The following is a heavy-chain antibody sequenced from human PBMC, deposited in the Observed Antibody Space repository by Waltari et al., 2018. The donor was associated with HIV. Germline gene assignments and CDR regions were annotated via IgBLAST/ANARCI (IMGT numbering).Heavy chain of an antibody. CDR3: ARGTYRNGGGLPFDF. CDR1: GASFNDYY. Sequence: VQLQQWGAGLLKPSETLSRTCAVYGASFNDYYWSWIRQTPGKGLEWIGEINHSGTTNYNPSLKSRVCMSLDTSKKQFSLNLTSVTAAHTAMYYCARGTYRNGGGLPFDFWDQGTLVTVSS. D-gene: IGHD2-15*01. J-gene: IGHJ4*02. CDR2: INHSGTT. V-gene: IGHV4-34*02.